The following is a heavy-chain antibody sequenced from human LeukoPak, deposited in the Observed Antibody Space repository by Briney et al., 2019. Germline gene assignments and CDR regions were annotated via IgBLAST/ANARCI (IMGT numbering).Heavy chain of an antibody. CDR1: GDSIYSGGFY. V-gene: IGHV4-31*03. Sequence: PSETLSLTCTVSGDSIYSGGFYWSWVRQHPGKGLEWIGHIYYSGSTYYNPSLKSRVTISVDTSKNQFSLKLSSVTAADTAVYYCARVGTTAFREAVNWGQGTLVTVTS. D-gene: IGHD2-21*02. CDR3: ARVGTTAFREAVN. CDR2: IYYSGST. J-gene: IGHJ4*02.